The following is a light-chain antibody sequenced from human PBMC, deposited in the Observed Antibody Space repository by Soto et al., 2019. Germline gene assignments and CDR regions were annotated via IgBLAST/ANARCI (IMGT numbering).Light chain of an antibody. Sequence: EIVLTQSPGLLSLSPGERATLSCRASQSIDSRYLGWYQQKPGQTPRLLIYGASGRATGIPDRFSGSGSGTDFTLTISRLEPEDFATYHCQQAYNFPFTFGPGTKVDI. J-gene: IGKJ3*01. CDR3: QQAYNFPFT. V-gene: IGKV3-20*01. CDR1: QSIDSRY. CDR2: GAS.